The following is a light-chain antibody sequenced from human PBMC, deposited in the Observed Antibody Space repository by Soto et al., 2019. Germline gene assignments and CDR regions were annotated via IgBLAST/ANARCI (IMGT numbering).Light chain of an antibody. CDR1: QTVRNNY. CDR2: DAS. V-gene: IGKV3-20*01. J-gene: IGKJ5*01. Sequence: EFVLTQSPGTLSLSPGERSTLSCRASQTVRNNYLAWYQQKPGQAPRLLIYDASSRATGIPDRFSGSGSGTDFTLTISRLEPEDFAVYYCQKYGYSPINFGQGTRLEIK. CDR3: QKYGYSPIN.